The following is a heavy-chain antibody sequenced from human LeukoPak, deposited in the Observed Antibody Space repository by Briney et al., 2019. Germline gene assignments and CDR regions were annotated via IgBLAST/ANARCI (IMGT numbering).Heavy chain of an antibody. D-gene: IGHD2-15*01. Sequence: PGGSLRLSCAASGFTFNSFAMIWVRQAPGEGLEWVSSVSGSGATTYYADSVKGRFTIYRDNSKNKLYLEMNSLSAEDTAIYYCAKDLRGSDGSGKPSDYWGQGTLVTVSS. V-gene: IGHV3-23*01. CDR3: AKDLRGSDGSGKPSDY. CDR2: VSGSGATT. J-gene: IGHJ4*02. CDR1: GFTFNSFA.